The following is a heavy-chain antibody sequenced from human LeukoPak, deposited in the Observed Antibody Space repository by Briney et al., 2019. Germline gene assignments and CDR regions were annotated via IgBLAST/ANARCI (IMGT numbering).Heavy chain of an antibody. V-gene: IGHV4-4*07. CDR3: ARANYDILTGYPLPIFDY. CDR1: GGSISSYY. Sequence: SETLSLTCTVSGGSISSYYWNWIRQPAGKGLEWIGRIYASGSTNYNPSLKSRVTMSVDTSKNQFSLKLSSVTAADTAVYYCARANYDILTGYPLPIFDYWGQGTLVTVSS. J-gene: IGHJ4*02. D-gene: IGHD3-9*01. CDR2: IYASGST.